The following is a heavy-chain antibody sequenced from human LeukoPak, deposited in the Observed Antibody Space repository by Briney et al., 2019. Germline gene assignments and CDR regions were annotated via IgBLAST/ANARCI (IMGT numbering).Heavy chain of an antibody. CDR2: ISGSGGST. CDR1: GFTFSSYA. J-gene: IGHJ5*02. Sequence: GGSLRLSCAASGFTFSSYAMSWVRQAPGKGLEWVSAISGSGGSTYYADSVKGRFTISRDNSKNTLYLQMNSLRAVDTAVYYCAKERYYGSGSYYGPFNWFDPWGQGTLVTVSS. CDR3: AKERYYGSGSYYGPFNWFDP. D-gene: IGHD3-10*01. V-gene: IGHV3-23*01.